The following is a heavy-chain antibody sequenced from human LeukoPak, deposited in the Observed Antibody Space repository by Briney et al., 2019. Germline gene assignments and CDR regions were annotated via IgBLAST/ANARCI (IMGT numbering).Heavy chain of an antibody. CDR1: GGSFSGYY. CDR2: IYYSGST. V-gene: IGHV4-34*01. J-gene: IGHJ6*03. CDR3: ARQGYGSGSYFLYYMDV. Sequence: PSETLSLTCAVYGGSFSGYYWSWIRQPPGKGLEWIGSIYYSGSTYYNPSLKSRVTISVDTSKNQFSLKLSSVTAADTAVYYCARQGYGSGSYFLYYMDVWGKGTTVTISS. D-gene: IGHD3-10*01.